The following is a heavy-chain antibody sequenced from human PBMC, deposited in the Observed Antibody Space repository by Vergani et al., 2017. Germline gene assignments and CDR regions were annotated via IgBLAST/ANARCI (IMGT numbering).Heavy chain of an antibody. CDR1: GYSISSGYY. V-gene: IGHV4-38-2*02. CDR3: AREEQRDNWFDP. Sequence: QVQLQESGPGLVTPSETLSLTCAVSGYSISSGYYWGWIRQPPGKGLEWIGSIYHSGSTYYNPSLKSRVTISVDTSKNQFSLKLSSVTAADTAVYYCAREEQRDNWFDPWGQGTLVTVSS. CDR2: IYHSGST. D-gene: IGHD6-25*01. J-gene: IGHJ5*02.